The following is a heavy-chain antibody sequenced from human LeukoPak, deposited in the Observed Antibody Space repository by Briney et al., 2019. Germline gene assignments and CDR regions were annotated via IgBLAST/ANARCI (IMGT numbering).Heavy chain of an antibody. CDR2: INPVGTAT. Sequence: PGGSLRLSCAASGFSFSAYWMTWVGKAPGAGLEFVASINPVGTATYYADPVKGRFTISRDNAKNLVYLQMNSLRAEDTAVYHCGRFGYVAGVDLWGQGTLVTVSS. CDR1: GFSFSAYW. V-gene: IGHV3-7*01. CDR3: GRFGYVAGVDL. J-gene: IGHJ4*02. D-gene: IGHD6-19*01.